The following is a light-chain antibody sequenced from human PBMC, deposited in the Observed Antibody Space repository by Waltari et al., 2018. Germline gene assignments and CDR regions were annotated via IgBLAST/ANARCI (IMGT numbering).Light chain of an antibody. CDR1: SSDVGGYNY. Sequence: QSALTQPASVSGSPGQSITISCSGTSSDVGGYNYVSCYQQQPGKAPKLMIDDVTNRPSGVSDRFSGSKAGNTASLTISGLQAEDEADYYCSSYTISGTRVFGGGTKLTVL. J-gene: IGLJ3*02. V-gene: IGLV2-14*01. CDR3: SSYTISGTRV. CDR2: DVT.